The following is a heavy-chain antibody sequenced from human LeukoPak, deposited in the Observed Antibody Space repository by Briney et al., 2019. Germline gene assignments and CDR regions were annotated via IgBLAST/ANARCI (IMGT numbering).Heavy chain of an antibody. CDR2: MNPNSGNT. Sequence: ASVKVSCKASGYTFTSYDINWVRQATGQGLEWMGWMNPNSGNTGYAQKFQGRVTMTRNTSISTAYMELSSLRSEDTAVYYCATSITSGDYLDFDYWGQGTLVTVSS. V-gene: IGHV1-8*01. J-gene: IGHJ4*02. CDR3: ATSITSGDYLDFDY. CDR1: GYTFTSYD. D-gene: IGHD1-14*01.